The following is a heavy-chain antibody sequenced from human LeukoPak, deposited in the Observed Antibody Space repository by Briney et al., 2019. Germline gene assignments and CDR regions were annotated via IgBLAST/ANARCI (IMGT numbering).Heavy chain of an antibody. CDR3: AKDPNPYYGSGMNLGYFDY. D-gene: IGHD3-10*01. CDR1: GFTFSSYW. Sequence: PGGSLRLSCAASGFTFSSYWMSWVRQAPGKGLEWVSAISGSGGSTYYADSVKGRFTISRDNSKNTLYLQMNSLRAEDTAVYYCAKDPNPYYGSGMNLGYFDYWGQGTLVTVSS. J-gene: IGHJ4*02. V-gene: IGHV3-23*01. CDR2: ISGSGGST.